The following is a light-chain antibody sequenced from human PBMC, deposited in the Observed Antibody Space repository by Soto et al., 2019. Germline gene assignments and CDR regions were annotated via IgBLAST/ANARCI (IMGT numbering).Light chain of an antibody. J-gene: IGLJ3*02. CDR1: SSDVGGYDF. CDR3: CSYAGGYSWV. V-gene: IGLV2-11*01. Sequence: QSALTQPRSVSGSPGQSVTISCTGTSSDVGGYDFVSWYQHHPGKAPKYMIYDVNKRPSGVPDRFSGSKSGNMASLTISGLQAEDEADYYCCSYAGGYSWVFGGGTKLTVL. CDR2: DVN.